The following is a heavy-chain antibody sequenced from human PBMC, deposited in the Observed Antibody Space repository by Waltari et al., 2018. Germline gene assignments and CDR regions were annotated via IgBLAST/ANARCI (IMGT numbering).Heavy chain of an antibody. CDR2: ISWNSGSI. J-gene: IGHJ6*02. Sequence: MHWVRQAPGKGLEWVSGISWNSGSIGYADSVKGRFTISRDNAKNSLYLQMNSLRAEDTALYYCAKDGAVVPAAMDQDYYYGMDVWGQGTTVTVSS. D-gene: IGHD2-2*01. V-gene: IGHV3-9*01. CDR3: AKDGAVVPAAMDQDYYYGMDV.